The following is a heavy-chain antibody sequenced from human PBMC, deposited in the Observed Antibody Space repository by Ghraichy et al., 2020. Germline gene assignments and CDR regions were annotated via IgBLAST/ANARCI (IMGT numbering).Heavy chain of an antibody. Sequence: SETLSLTCTISGDSISGYYWTWVRQPAGKGLEWIGHIYSIGITNYNSSLKSRLDISVDTSRNQFSLRLSSVTAADTAVYYCARFVTQPYYYGMDVWGPGTAVSVSS. D-gene: IGHD2-21*02. CDR2: IYSIGIT. CDR1: GDSISGYY. J-gene: IGHJ6*02. V-gene: IGHV4-4*07. CDR3: ARFVTQPYYYGMDV.